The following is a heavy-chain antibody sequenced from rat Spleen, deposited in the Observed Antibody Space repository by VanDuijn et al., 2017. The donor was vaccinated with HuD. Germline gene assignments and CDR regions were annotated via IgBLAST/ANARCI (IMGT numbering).Heavy chain of an antibody. CDR2: ISYSGST. J-gene: IGHJ3*01. Sequence: EVQLQESGPGLVKPSQSLSLTCYVTGYSISSNYWGWIRKFPGNKMEWMGYISYSGSTGYNPSLKSRISITRDTSKNQFFLQVNSVTTEDTATYYCARSDGTHYYLPFADWGQGTLVTVSS. V-gene: IGHV3-1*01. CDR3: ARSDGTHYYLPFAD. CDR1: GYSISSNY. D-gene: IGHD1-12*02.